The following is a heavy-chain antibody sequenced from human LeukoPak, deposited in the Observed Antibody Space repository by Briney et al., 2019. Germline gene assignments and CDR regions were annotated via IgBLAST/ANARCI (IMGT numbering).Heavy chain of an antibody. V-gene: IGHV4-4*07. Sequence: SETLSLTCTVSGGSISSYYWSWIRQPAGKGLEWIGRIYTSGSTNYNPSLKSRVTMSVDTSKDQFSLKLSPVTAADTAVYYCACASRNYYDSSGYNDAFDIWGQGTMVTVSS. CDR2: IYTSGST. J-gene: IGHJ3*02. D-gene: IGHD3-22*01. CDR1: GGSISSYY. CDR3: ACASRNYYDSSGYNDAFDI.